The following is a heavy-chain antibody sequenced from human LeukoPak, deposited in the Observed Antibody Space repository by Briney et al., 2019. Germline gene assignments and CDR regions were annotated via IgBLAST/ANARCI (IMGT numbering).Heavy chain of an antibody. V-gene: IGHV3-23*01. D-gene: IGHD5-24*01. Sequence: GGSLRLSCVASGFTYKSYTMSWVRQTPGKGLEWVSAIGGVIDDTYYADSVKGRFTISRDNSKNTLYLQMNSLRAEDTAVYYCARGAGYNYPYYFDYWGQGTLVTVSS. CDR2: IGGVIDDT. J-gene: IGHJ4*02. CDR1: GFTYKSYT. CDR3: ARGAGYNYPYYFDY.